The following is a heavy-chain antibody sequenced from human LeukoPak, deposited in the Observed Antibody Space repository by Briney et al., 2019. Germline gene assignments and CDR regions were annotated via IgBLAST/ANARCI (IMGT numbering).Heavy chain of an antibody. Sequence: GASVKVSCKAFGYSFTSYGISWERQAPGQGLEWMGWISGYNGNRKYAQKLQGRVTMTTDTPTSIAYMELRSLRSDDTAVYYCARGAPYYDFWSGYYDYNWFDPWGQGTLVTVSS. CDR2: ISGYNGNR. CDR3: ARGAPYYDFWSGYYDYNWFDP. V-gene: IGHV1-18*01. J-gene: IGHJ5*02. CDR1: GYSFTSYG. D-gene: IGHD3-3*01.